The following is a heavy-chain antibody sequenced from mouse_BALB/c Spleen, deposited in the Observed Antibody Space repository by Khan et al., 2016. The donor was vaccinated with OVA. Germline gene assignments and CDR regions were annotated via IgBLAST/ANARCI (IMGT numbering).Heavy chain of an antibody. CDR1: GYSITSGYS. Sequence: VQLQQSGPDLVKPSQSLSLTCTVTGYSITSGYSWHWIRQFPGNKLEWMVYIHYSGSISYNPSLRSRISITRDTSKNPFFLQLNSVTTEDTATYYCARSLPMAMDYWGQGTSVTVSS. J-gene: IGHJ4*01. V-gene: IGHV3-1*02. CDR3: ARSLPMAMDY. CDR2: IHYSGSI.